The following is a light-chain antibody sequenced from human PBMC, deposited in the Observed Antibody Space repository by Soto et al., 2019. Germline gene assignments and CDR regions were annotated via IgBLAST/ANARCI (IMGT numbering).Light chain of an antibody. V-gene: IGKV2-28*01. J-gene: IGKJ2*01. CDR3: MQALQTPPS. Sequence: DIVMTQSPLSLPVTPGEPASISCRSSQSLLHSNGYNYLDWYVQRPGQSPQLLLYLASSRAAGVTDRFSGSGSGTDFTLKISRVEAEDVAVYYCMQALQTPPSFGQGTKLEIK. CDR1: QSLLHSNGYNY. CDR2: LAS.